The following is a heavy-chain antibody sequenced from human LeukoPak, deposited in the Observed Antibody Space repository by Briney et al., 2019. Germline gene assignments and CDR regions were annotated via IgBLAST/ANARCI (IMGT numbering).Heavy chain of an antibody. CDR3: AMSPYDSSGYCFDY. D-gene: IGHD3-22*01. CDR1: GYTFTSYG. J-gene: IGHJ4*02. Sequence: ASVKVSCKGSGYTFTSYGISWVRQAPGQGLEWMGWISAYNGNTNYAQKLQGRVTMTTDTSTSTAYMELRSLRSEDTAVYYCAMSPYDSSGYCFDYWGQGTLVTVSS. CDR2: ISAYNGNT. V-gene: IGHV1-18*01.